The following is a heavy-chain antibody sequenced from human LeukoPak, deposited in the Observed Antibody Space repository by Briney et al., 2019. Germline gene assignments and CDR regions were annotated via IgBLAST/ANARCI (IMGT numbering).Heavy chain of an antibody. CDR1: GFTFSTYG. D-gene: IGHD4/OR15-4a*01. V-gene: IGHV3-30*03. CDR3: ARRAGAYSHPYDY. CDR2: ISYDGSTK. Sequence: PGGSLRLSCTASGFTFSTYGMHWVRQAPGKGLEWVTLISYDGSTKYYSDSVKGRFTTSRDNSKNTVYLHMNDLRAEDTAVYYCARRAGAYSHPYDYWGQGTLVTVSS. J-gene: IGHJ4*02.